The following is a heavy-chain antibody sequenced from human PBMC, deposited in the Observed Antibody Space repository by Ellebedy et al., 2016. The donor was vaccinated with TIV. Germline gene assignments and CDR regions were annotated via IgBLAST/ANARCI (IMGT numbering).Heavy chain of an antibody. J-gene: IGHJ4*02. V-gene: IGHV4-34*01. CDR1: GGSLNNYW. CDR2: VTPSGGN. CDR3: AGHPDDFDS. Sequence: MPSETLSLTCEVYGGSLNNYWWSWIRQPPGKGLEWIGEVTPSGGNNFNPSLKSRVTITLGTSKRQLSLKVNSVTASDTAVYYCAGHPDDFDSWGQGTLVTVSS.